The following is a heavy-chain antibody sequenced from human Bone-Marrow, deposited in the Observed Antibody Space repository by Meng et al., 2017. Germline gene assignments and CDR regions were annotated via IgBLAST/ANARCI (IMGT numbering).Heavy chain of an antibody. Sequence: QVQLQESGPGLVKPSQNLSLTCTVSGGSISSGNHYWSWIRQHPGKGLEYIGYIYYSGSTYYNPSLKSRVIISVDTSMNQFSLRLNSVTAADTAVYYCASLYGDSSVWYLDLWGRGTLVTVSS. CDR1: GGSISSGNHY. CDR2: IYYSGST. J-gene: IGHJ2*01. CDR3: ASLYGDSSVWYLDL. D-gene: IGHD4-17*01. V-gene: IGHV4-31*03.